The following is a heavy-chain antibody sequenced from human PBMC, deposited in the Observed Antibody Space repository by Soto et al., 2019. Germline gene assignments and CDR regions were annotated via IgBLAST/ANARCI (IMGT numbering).Heavy chain of an antibody. Sequence: GGSLRLSCAASGFTFSSYGMHWVRQAPGKGLEWVAVISYDGSNKYYADSVKGRFTISRDNSKNTLYLQMNSLRAEDTAVYYCAKVSTAAYYYYGMDVWGQGTTVTVSS. V-gene: IGHV3-30*18. CDR1: GFTFSSYG. CDR3: AKVSTAAYYYYGMDV. J-gene: IGHJ6*02. CDR2: ISYDGSNK.